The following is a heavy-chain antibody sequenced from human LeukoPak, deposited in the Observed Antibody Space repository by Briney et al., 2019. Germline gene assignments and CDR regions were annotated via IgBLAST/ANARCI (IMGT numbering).Heavy chain of an antibody. CDR3: ARDIQNWNYDWFDP. J-gene: IGHJ5*02. V-gene: IGHV4-61*02. Sequence: SETLSLTCTVSGGSISSGSYYWSWIRQPAGKGLEWVVRIYTSGSTNYNPSLKSRVTMSVDTSKNQFSLKLSSVTAADTAVYYCARDIQNWNYDWFDPWGQGTLVTVSS. D-gene: IGHD1-7*01. CDR1: GGSISSGSYY. CDR2: IYTSGST.